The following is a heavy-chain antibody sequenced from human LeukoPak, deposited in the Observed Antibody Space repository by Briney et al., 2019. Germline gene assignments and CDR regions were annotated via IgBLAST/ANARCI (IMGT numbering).Heavy chain of an antibody. CDR2: ISTFNGNT. J-gene: IGHJ6*02. CDR3: ARARAQYYFYYGMDV. V-gene: IGHV1-18*01. Sequence: GASVTVSCKASGYTFTSHGISWVRQAPGQGLEWMGWISTFNGNTNYAQKLQGRVTMTTDTSTSTAYMELRSLRSDDTAVYYCARARAQYYFYYGMDVWGQGTTVTVSS. CDR1: GYTFTSHG.